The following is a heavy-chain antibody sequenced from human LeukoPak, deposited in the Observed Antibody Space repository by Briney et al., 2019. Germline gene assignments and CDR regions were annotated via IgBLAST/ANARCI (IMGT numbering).Heavy chain of an antibody. V-gene: IGHV1-46*01. CDR1: GYTFTSYY. Sequence: ASVKVSCKASGYTFTSYYMHWVRQAPGQGLEWMGIINPSGGSTSYAQKFQGRVTMTRDTSTSTVYMELSSLRSEDTAVYYCARGSAVRYFDWSFDYWGQGTLVTVSS. CDR3: ARGSAVRYFDWSFDY. J-gene: IGHJ4*02. CDR2: INPSGGST. D-gene: IGHD3-9*01.